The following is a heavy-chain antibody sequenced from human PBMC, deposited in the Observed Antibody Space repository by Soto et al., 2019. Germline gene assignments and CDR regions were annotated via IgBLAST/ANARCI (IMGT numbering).Heavy chain of an antibody. D-gene: IGHD5-12*01. CDR2: INPNSGGT. CDR3: ARDAGYSGYDYYYYGMDV. J-gene: IGHJ6*02. V-gene: IGHV1-2*02. Sequence: ASVKVSCKASGYTFTGYYMHWVRQAPGQGLEWMGWINPNSGGTNYAQKFQGRVTMTRDTSISTAYMELSRLRSDDTAVYYCARDAGYSGYDYYYYGMDVWGQGTTVTVSS. CDR1: GYTFTGYY.